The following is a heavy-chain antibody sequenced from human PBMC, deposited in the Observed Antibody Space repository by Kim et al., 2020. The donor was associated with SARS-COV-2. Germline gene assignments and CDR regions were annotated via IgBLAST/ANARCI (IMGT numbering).Heavy chain of an antibody. Sequence: GGSLRLSCAASGFTFSTSWMNWVRQVPGKGPVWLSRLSPDGSSSISADSVKGRFTVSRDNAKNTLYLQMNSLRVDDTAVYYCAVGKKSAIFNLCGFIYWGQGILVTVSS. CDR3: AVGKKSAIFNLCGFIY. V-gene: IGHV3-74*01. D-gene: IGHD2-21*01. CDR2: LSPDGSSS. J-gene: IGHJ4*02. CDR1: GFTFSTSW.